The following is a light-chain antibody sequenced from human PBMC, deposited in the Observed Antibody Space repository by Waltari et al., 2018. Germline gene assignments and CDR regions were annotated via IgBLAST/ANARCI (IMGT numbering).Light chain of an antibody. CDR1: SSDIGGYKY. CDR2: GVD. Sequence: QPALTQPASVSGSPGQSITISCTGTSSDIGGYKYVPWYQQHPGKAPKLLIYGVDNRPSGASFRFSGSKFGNTASLSISGLQAEDEADYYCCSYTAGNTWVFGGGTKLTVL. J-gene: IGLJ3*02. V-gene: IGLV2-14*03. CDR3: CSYTAGNTWV.